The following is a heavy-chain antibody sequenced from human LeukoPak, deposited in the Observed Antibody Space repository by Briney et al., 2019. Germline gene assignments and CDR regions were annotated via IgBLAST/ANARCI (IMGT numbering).Heavy chain of an antibody. D-gene: IGHD4-23*01. V-gene: IGHV1-2*02. J-gene: IGHJ4*02. CDR2: INGNSGGT. CDR3: ARDQATVATPWWDH. Sequence: ASVKVSCKASGGTFSSYAVDWVRQAPGQGLEWMGWINGNSGGTKYAQKFQGRVTMTRDTSISTAYMELSRVRSDDTAVYFCARDQATVATPWWDHWGQGTLVTVSS. CDR1: GGTFSSYA.